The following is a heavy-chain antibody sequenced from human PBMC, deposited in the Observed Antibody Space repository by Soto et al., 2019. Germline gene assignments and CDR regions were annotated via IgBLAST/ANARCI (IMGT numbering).Heavy chain of an antibody. CDR1: GFAFTSSA. Sequence: SVKVSCKAAGFAFTSSAVQWVRQARGQRLEWIGWIVVGSGNTNYAQKFQERVTITRDMSTSTAYMELSSLRSEDTAVYYCAADLDGMLLGLGAFDIWGQGTMVTVSS. V-gene: IGHV1-58*01. D-gene: IGHD3-16*01. J-gene: IGHJ3*02. CDR2: IVVGSGNT. CDR3: AADLDGMLLGLGAFDI.